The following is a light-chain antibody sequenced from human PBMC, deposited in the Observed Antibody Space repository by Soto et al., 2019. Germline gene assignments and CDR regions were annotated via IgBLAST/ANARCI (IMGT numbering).Light chain of an antibody. Sequence: EIVLTQSPATLSLSPGERATLSGRASQSVSSYLAWYQQKPGQAPRLLIYDASNRATGIPARFSGSGSGTDFTLTISSLEPQDCAVYYCQQYNNWPSITFGQGHDGRI. V-gene: IGKV3-11*01. CDR2: DAS. J-gene: IGKJ5*01. CDR1: QSVSSY. CDR3: QQYNNWPSIT.